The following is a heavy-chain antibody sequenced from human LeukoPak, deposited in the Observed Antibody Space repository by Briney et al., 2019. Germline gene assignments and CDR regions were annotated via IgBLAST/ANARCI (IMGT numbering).Heavy chain of an antibody. V-gene: IGHV3-23*01. CDR2: ISGSGGST. CDR1: GFTFSSYA. Sequence: GSLRLSCAASGFTFSSYAMSWVCQAPGKGLEWVSAISGSGGSTYYADSVKGRSTISRDNSKNTLYLQMNSLRAEDTAVYYCAKSIAVAGTTGMDVWGQGTTVTVSS. CDR3: AKSIAVAGTTGMDV. D-gene: IGHD6-19*01. J-gene: IGHJ6*02.